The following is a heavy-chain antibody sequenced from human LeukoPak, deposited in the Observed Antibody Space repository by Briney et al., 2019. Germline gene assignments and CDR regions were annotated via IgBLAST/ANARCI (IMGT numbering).Heavy chain of an antibody. D-gene: IGHD6-19*01. Sequence: PGGSPRLSCAASGFTFSSYAMSWVRQAPGKGLEWVSGISGSGGSTYYADSVKGRFTISRDNSKNTLYLQMNSLRAEDTAVYYCAKRGLVSGWPFDYWGQGTLVTVSS. CDR1: GFTFSSYA. CDR2: ISGSGGST. CDR3: AKRGLVSGWPFDY. V-gene: IGHV3-23*01. J-gene: IGHJ4*02.